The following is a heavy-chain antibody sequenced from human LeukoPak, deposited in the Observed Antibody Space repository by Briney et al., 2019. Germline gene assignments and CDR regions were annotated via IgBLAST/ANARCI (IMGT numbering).Heavy chain of an antibody. V-gene: IGHV1-18*01. Sequence: GASMKVSCKASGYTFTSYGISWVRQAPGQGLEWMGWISAYNGNTNYAQKLQGRVTMTTDTSTSTAYMELRSLRSDDTAVYYCARDSYCSSTSCYNLRVYYYGMDVWGQGTTVTVSS. J-gene: IGHJ6*02. D-gene: IGHD2-2*02. CDR2: ISAYNGNT. CDR3: ARDSYCSSTSCYNLRVYYYGMDV. CDR1: GYTFTSYG.